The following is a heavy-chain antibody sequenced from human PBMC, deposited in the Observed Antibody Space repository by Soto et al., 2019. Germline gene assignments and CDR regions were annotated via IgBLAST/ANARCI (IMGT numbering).Heavy chain of an antibody. D-gene: IGHD5-18*01. CDR2: ISYDGSNK. Sequence: GGSLRLSCAASGFSFSSYAMHWVRQAPGKGLERVAVISYDGSNKYYTDSVKGRFTISRDNRKNTLYLQMNSLRGEDTALYYFAKEVDTPMVVYYYSYSGMDVWGQGTTVTVSS. CDR3: AKEVDTPMVVYYYSYSGMDV. J-gene: IGHJ6*02. CDR1: GFSFSSYA. V-gene: IGHV3-30*18.